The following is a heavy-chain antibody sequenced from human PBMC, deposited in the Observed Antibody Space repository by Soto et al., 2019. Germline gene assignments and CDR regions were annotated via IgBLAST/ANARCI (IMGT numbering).Heavy chain of an antibody. V-gene: IGHV1-18*01. D-gene: IGHD2-15*01. Sequence: GASVKVSCKASGYTFTTYAITWVRQAPGHGLEWMGYISAYNGNTNYAQKLQGRVTMTTDTSTSTAYMFLRSLRSDDTAVYYCARDPGRYCNADTCYWAMDVWGQGTTVTVSS. J-gene: IGHJ6*02. CDR2: ISAYNGNT. CDR1: GYTFTTYA. CDR3: ARDPGRYCNADTCYWAMDV.